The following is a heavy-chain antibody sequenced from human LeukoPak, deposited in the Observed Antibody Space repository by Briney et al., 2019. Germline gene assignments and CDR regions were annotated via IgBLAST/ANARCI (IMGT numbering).Heavy chain of an antibody. Sequence: SVKVSCKASGGTFSNYAISWVRQAPGQGLEWMGGIIPIFGTANYAQKFRGRVTITADKSTRTAYMELSSLRSEDTAVYYCARATSPIEQLMVFDPWGQGTLVTVSS. CDR1: GGTFSNYA. V-gene: IGHV1-69*06. J-gene: IGHJ5*02. CDR3: ARATSPIEQLMVFDP. CDR2: IIPIFGTA. D-gene: IGHD6-13*01.